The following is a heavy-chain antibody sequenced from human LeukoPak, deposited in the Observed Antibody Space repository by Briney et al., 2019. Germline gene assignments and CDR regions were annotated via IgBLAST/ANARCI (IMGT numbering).Heavy chain of an antibody. CDR2: IKQDGSEK. V-gene: IGHV3-7*03. Sequence: GGSLRLSCAASGFTFSSYWMSWVRQAPGKGLEWVANIKQDGSEKYYVDSVKGRFTISRDNAKNSLYLQMNSLRAEDTALYYCARVAAVAGTGLDYYYYMDVWGKGTTVTVSS. CDR1: GFTFSSYW. J-gene: IGHJ6*03. D-gene: IGHD6-19*01. CDR3: ARVAAVAGTGLDYYYYMDV.